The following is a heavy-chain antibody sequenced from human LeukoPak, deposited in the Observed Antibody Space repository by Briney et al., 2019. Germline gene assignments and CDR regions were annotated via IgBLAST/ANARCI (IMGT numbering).Heavy chain of an antibody. V-gene: IGHV4-4*07. J-gene: IGHJ5*02. CDR1: GGSISSYY. Sequence: PSETLSLTCTVSGGSISSYYWSWIRQPAGKGLEWIGRIYTSGSTNYNPSLKSRVTISVNTSKTQSTLKLSSVTAADTAVYYCANQYYYGSVSYYIVPWFDPWGQGTLVTVAS. CDR3: ANQYYYGSVSYYIVPWFDP. D-gene: IGHD3-10*01. CDR2: IYTSGST.